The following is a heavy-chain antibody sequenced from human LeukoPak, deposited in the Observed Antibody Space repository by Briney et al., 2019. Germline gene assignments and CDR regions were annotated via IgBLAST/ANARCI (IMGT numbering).Heavy chain of an antibody. Sequence: GGSLRLSCAASGFTFSDYYMSWIRQAPGKGLEWVSCISSSGSAIYYADSVKGRSTISRDNAKNSLYLQMNSLRAEDTAVYYCAKTAPKYYFDYWGQGTLVTVSS. CDR3: AKTAPKYYFDY. CDR1: GFTFSDYY. J-gene: IGHJ4*02. D-gene: IGHD1-14*01. V-gene: IGHV3-11*01. CDR2: ISSSGSAI.